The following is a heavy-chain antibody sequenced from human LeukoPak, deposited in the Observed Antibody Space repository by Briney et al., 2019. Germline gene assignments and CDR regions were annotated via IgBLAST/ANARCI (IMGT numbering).Heavy chain of an antibody. V-gene: IGHV3-30-3*01. J-gene: IGHJ4*02. CDR2: ISYDGSNK. D-gene: IGHD6-13*01. CDR1: GLTFSSYA. Sequence: PGRSLRLSCAASGLTFSSYAMHWVRQAPGKGLEWVAVISYDGSNKYYADSVKGRFTISRDNSKNTLYLQMNSLRAEDTAVYYCATTPGSSWYEGLALWGQGTLVTVSS. CDR3: ATTPGSSWYEGLAL.